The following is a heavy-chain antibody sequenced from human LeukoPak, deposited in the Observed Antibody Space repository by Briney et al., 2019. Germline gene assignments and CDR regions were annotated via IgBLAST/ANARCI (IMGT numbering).Heavy chain of an antibody. J-gene: IGHJ6*03. CDR3: AKSPGYSYGFYYYYMDV. V-gene: IGHV3-23*01. D-gene: IGHD5-18*01. CDR2: ISGSGSST. Sequence: GGSLRLSCAASGFSFSSYAMSWVRQAPGKGLEWVSGISGSGSSTYYADSVKGRFTISRDNSKNTVFLQMNSLRAEDTAVYYCAKSPGYSYGFYYYYMDVWGKGTTATVSS. CDR1: GFSFSSYA.